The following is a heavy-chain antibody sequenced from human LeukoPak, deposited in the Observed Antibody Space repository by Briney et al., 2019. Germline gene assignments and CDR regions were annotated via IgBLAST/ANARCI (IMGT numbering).Heavy chain of an antibody. CDR1: GGTFSSYA. D-gene: IGHD3-16*01. CDR2: ISAYNGNT. CDR3: ARTFGGATTH. V-gene: IGHV1-18*01. J-gene: IGHJ4*02. Sequence: ASVKVSCKASGGTFSSYAISWVRQAPGQGLEWMGWISAYNGNTNYAQKLQGRVTMTTDTSTSTAYMELRSLRSDDTAVYYCARTFGGATTHWGQGTLVTVSS.